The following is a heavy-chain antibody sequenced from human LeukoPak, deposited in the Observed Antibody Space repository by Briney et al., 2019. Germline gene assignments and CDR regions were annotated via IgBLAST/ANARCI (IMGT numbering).Heavy chain of an antibody. J-gene: IGHJ6*02. CDR3: ARDDRLRGYSYGWTGYYYYGMDV. CDR1: GGSISSGGYS. Sequence: SETLSLTCAVSGGSISSGGYSWSWIRQPPGKGLEWIGYIYHSGSTNYNPSLKSRVTISVDTSKNQFSLKLSSVTAADTAVYYCARDDRLRGYSYGWTGYYYYGMDVWGQGTTVTVSS. V-gene: IGHV4-30-2*01. D-gene: IGHD5-18*01. CDR2: IYHSGST.